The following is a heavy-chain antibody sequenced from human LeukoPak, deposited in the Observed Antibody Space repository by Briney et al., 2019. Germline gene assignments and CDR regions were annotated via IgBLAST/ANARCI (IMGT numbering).Heavy chain of an antibody. CDR2: IYYTGTT. CDR3: ARHRWGTVTGTALLFDF. D-gene: IGHD3-16*01. J-gene: IGHJ4*02. V-gene: IGHV4-59*08. CDR1: GGSISSYY. Sequence: PSETLSLTCTVSGGSISSYYCSWSREPPGKGLEGSGYIYYTGTTDYNPSLKSRVSISVDTSRNQSSLKLSSVTAADTAVYYCARHRWGTVTGTALLFDFWGQGTLLTVSS.